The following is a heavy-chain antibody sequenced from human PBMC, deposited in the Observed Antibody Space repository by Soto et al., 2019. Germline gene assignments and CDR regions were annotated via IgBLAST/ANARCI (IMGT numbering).Heavy chain of an antibody. CDR2: LSYEGSEE. CDR1: GFNFGVFG. V-gene: IGHV3-30*03. CDR3: ALTRRSSLLEVAGPGFEY. J-gene: IGHJ4*02. D-gene: IGHD6-19*01. Sequence: QSGGSLRLFCAASGFNFGVFGMHWVRQAPGKGLEWLSVLSYEGSEEYYADSVRGRFTISRDNSKNTLFLQMDSLRVDDTGVYYCALTRRSSLLEVAGPGFEYWGQGTLVTVSS.